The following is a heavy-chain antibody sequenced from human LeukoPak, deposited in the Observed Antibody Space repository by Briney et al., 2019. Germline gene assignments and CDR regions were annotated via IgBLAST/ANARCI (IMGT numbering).Heavy chain of an antibody. D-gene: IGHD2-21*02. CDR2: IYYGGST. Sequence: PSETLSLTCTVSGGSISSGGYYWSWIRQHPGKGLEWIGYIYYGGSTNYNPSLKSRVTISVDTSKNQFSLKLSSVTAADTAVYYCARETRFPVTAAQFLDYWGQGTLVTVSS. V-gene: IGHV4-61*08. J-gene: IGHJ4*02. CDR1: GGSISSGGYY. CDR3: ARETRFPVTAAQFLDY.